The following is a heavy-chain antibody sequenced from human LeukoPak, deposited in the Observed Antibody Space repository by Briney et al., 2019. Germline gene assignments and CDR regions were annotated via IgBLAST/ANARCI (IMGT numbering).Heavy chain of an antibody. Sequence: GRSLRLSCAASGFTFSSYGMHWVRQAPGKGLEWVAVISYDGSNKYYADSVKGRFTISRDNSKNTLYLQMNSLRAEDTAVYHCAKSLRPGLYCYYGMDVWGQGTTVTVSS. D-gene: IGHD3-3*01. J-gene: IGHJ6*02. CDR2: ISYDGSNK. V-gene: IGHV3-30*18. CDR3: AKSLRPGLYCYYGMDV. CDR1: GFTFSSYG.